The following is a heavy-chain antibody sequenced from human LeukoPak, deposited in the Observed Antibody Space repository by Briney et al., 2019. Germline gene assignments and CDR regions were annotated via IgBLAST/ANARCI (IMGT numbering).Heavy chain of an antibody. CDR3: ARDQFRDYFRGADY. CDR1: GFTFSSYA. J-gene: IGHJ4*02. CDR2: IRGDGATM. V-gene: IGHV3-23*01. Sequence: PGGSLRLSCAASGFTFSSYAMSWVRQAPGRGLEWVSAIRGDGATMFYADSVKGRITVSRDNSKNTLYLQMNSLRVDDTAVYYCARDQFRDYFRGADYWGQGTLVTVSS. D-gene: IGHD3-16*01.